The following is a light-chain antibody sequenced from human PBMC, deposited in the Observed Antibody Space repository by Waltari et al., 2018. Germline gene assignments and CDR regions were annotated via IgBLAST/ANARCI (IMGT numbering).Light chain of an antibody. CDR3: QKYNSAPLT. CDR2: GAS. J-gene: IGKJ4*01. Sequence: DIQMVQSPSSLSASVGDRVTITCRASQDMANYLAWYQQKPGKVPKLLIYGASTLQSGVPSRFSGSGSGTDFTLTISSLQPEDVATYYCQKYNSAPLTFGGGTKVEIK. V-gene: IGKV1-27*01. CDR1: QDMANY.